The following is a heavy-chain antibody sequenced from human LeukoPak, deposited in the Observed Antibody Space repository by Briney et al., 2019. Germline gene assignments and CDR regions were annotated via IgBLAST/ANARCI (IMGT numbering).Heavy chain of an antibody. Sequence: SGPVLVKPTETLTLTCTVSGFSLSNARMGVSWIRQPPGKALEWLAHIFPNDEKSYRTFLKSRLTISKDTSKSQVVLIMTNMDPVDTATYYCARIASYYDSSGYPGGVDYWGQGTLVTVSS. D-gene: IGHD3-22*01. J-gene: IGHJ4*02. V-gene: IGHV2-26*01. CDR2: IFPNDEK. CDR3: ARIASYYDSSGYPGGVDY. CDR1: GFSLSNARMG.